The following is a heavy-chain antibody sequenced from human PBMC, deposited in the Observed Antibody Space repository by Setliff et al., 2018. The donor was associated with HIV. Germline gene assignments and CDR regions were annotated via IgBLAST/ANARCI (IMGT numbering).Heavy chain of an antibody. CDR3: ARIPRRGRYCSGGSCYSRYGMDV. V-gene: IGHV4-4*02. D-gene: IGHD2-15*01. J-gene: IGHJ6*02. Sequence: PSETLSLTCAVSGGSISSSNWWSWVRQPPGKGLEWIGEIYHSGSTNYNPSLKSRVTISVDKSKNQFSLKLSSVTAADTAVYYCARIPRRGRYCSGGSCYSRYGMDVWGQGTTVTVSS. CDR2: IYHSGST. CDR1: GGSISSSNW.